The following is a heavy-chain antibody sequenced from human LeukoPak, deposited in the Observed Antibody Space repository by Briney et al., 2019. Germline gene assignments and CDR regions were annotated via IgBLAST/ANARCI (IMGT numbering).Heavy chain of an antibody. CDR2: ISSNGGST. CDR1: GFTFSSYA. Sequence: GGSLRLSCAASGFTFSSYAMHWVRQAPGKGLEYVSAISSNGGSTYYANSVKGRFTISRDNSKNTLYLQMGSLRAEDMAVYYCARGTIVGAYFDYWRQGTLVTVSS. CDR3: ARGTIVGAYFDY. D-gene: IGHD1-26*01. V-gene: IGHV3-64*01. J-gene: IGHJ4*02.